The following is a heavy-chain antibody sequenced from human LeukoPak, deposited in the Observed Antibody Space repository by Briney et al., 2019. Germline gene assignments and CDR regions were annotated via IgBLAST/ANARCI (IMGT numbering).Heavy chain of an antibody. Sequence: GGSLRLSCAASGFTFDIYSMNWVRQAPWKGLEWVSTISSSGSSTYYADSVKGRFTISRDNSKNTLYLQMNSLRAEDTAVYYCASLLYYYGSGSSFDYWGQGTLVTVSS. J-gene: IGHJ4*02. CDR2: ISSSGSST. D-gene: IGHD3-10*01. CDR3: ASLLYYYGSGSSFDY. CDR1: GFTFDIYS. V-gene: IGHV3-23*01.